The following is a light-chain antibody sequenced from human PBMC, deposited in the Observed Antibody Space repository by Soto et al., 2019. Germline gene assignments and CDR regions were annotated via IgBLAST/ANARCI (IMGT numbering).Light chain of an antibody. Sequence: GDRVTITFRASQDIQNALGWYQQKPGKAPKRLIYAASSLQSGVPSRFRGSRSGTEFTLTISSLQPEDFETYYCLQHDSNVWTFGQGTKV. CDR2: AAS. CDR3: LQHDSNVWT. J-gene: IGKJ1*01. V-gene: IGKV1-17*01. CDR1: QDIQNA.